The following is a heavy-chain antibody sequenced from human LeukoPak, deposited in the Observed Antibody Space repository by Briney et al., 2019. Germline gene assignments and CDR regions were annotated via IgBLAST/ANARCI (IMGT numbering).Heavy chain of an antibody. CDR1: GYSISSGYY. D-gene: IGHD2-15*01. V-gene: IGHV4-61*01. Sequence: SETLSLTCAVSGYSISSGYYWGWIRQPPGKGLEWIGYISYSESANYNPSLTSRVSISVDMSKNQFSLKLSSVTAADTAVYYCARGGCSGGSCYPPFAYYYYGMDVWGKGTTVTVSS. CDR2: ISYSESA. J-gene: IGHJ6*04. CDR3: ARGGCSGGSCYPPFAYYYYGMDV.